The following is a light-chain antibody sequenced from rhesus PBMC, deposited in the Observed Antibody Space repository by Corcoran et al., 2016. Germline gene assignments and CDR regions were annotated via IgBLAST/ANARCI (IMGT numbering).Light chain of an antibody. Sequence: QAALTQPRSVSGSPGQSGTISCPGTSSDIGGYNYVSWYQHHPGTAPKLMIYEVSKRPSGVSDRFSGSKSGNTPSLTISGLQAEDEADYYCSSDAGSNTYVFGSGTKLTV. CDR2: EVS. V-gene: IGLV2-32*02. CDR3: SSDAGSNTYV. J-gene: IGLJ6*01. CDR1: SSDIGGYNY.